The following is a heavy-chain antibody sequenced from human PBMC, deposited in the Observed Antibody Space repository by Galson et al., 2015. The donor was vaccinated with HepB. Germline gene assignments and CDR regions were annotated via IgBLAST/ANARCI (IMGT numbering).Heavy chain of an antibody. CDR2: ISAYNGNT. D-gene: IGHD2-2*01. CDR3: ARAPSIVVVGPFDP. J-gene: IGHJ5*02. V-gene: IGHV1-18*04. Sequence: SVKVSCKASGYTFTSYGISWVRQAPGQGLEWMGWISAYNGNTNYAQKLQGRVTMTTDTSTSTAYMELRSLRSDDTAVYYCARAPSIVVVGPFDPWGQGTLVTVSS. CDR1: GYTFTSYG.